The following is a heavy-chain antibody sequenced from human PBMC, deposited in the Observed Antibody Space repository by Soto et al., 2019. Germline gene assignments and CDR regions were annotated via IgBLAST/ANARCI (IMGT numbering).Heavy chain of an antibody. Sequence: GGSLRLSCAASGFTISSYWMHWVRQAPGKGLVWVSRINTDGRRTSYADSVKGRFTTSRDNAKNTLYLQMNSLRAEDTVVYYCTRRLSVVGTSSFDYWGQGTLVTVSS. V-gene: IGHV3-74*01. CDR3: TRRLSVVGTSSFDY. CDR2: INTDGRRT. J-gene: IGHJ4*02. D-gene: IGHD2-15*01. CDR1: GFTISSYW.